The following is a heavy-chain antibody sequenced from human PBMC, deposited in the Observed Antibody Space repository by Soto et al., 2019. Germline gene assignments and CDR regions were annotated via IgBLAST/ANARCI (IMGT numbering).Heavy chain of an antibody. D-gene: IGHD2-15*01. CDR2: INHSGST. CDR1: GGSFSGYY. J-gene: IGHJ4*02. V-gene: IGHV4-34*01. Sequence: QVQLQQWGAGLLKPSETLSLTCAVYGGSFSGYYWSWIRQPPGKGLEWIGEINHSGSTNYNPSLKSRVTISVDTSKNQFSLKLSSVTAADTAVYYCARGSHRYSRIVDYWCQGTLVTVSS. CDR3: ARGSHRYSRIVDY.